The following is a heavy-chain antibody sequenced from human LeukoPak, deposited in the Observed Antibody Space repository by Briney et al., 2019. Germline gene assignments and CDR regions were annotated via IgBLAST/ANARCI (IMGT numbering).Heavy chain of an antibody. J-gene: IGHJ6*02. CDR1: GSTFSSYA. CDR2: ISYDGSNK. CDR3: ASNYGDSLLSYYYYGMDV. V-gene: IGHV3-30-3*01. D-gene: IGHD4-17*01. Sequence: GRSLRLSCAASGSTFSSYAMHWVRQAPGKGLEWVAVISYDGSNKYYADSVKGRFTISRDNSKNTLYLQMNSLRAEDTAVYYCASNYGDSLLSYYYYGMDVWGQGTTVTVSS.